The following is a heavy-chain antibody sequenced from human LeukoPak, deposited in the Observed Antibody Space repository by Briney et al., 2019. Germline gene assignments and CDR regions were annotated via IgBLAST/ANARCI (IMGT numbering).Heavy chain of an antibody. Sequence: SLRLSCAASGFTFDVYAMHWVRQAPGKGLEWVSGISWNSGSIDYADSVKGRFTISRDNAKNSLYLQMNSLRAEDTALYYCAKGNSGSYHGGYFDYWGQGTLVTVS. CDR1: GFTFDVYA. J-gene: IGHJ4*02. CDR3: AKGNSGSYHGGYFDY. V-gene: IGHV3-9*01. CDR2: ISWNSGSI. D-gene: IGHD1-26*01.